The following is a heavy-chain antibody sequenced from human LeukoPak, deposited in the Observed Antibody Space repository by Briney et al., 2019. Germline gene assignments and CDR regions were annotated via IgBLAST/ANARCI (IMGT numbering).Heavy chain of an antibody. Sequence: GGSLRLSCAASGFTFSRYAMNWVRHTPGKGLEWVSSIVGSGADTYYADSVKGRFTISRDNAKNSLYLQMNSLRAEDTAVHYCARDFDWLLPFDYWGQGTLVTVSS. CDR3: ARDFDWLLPFDY. V-gene: IGHV3-21*01. CDR1: GFTFSRYA. J-gene: IGHJ4*02. CDR2: IVGSGADT. D-gene: IGHD3-9*01.